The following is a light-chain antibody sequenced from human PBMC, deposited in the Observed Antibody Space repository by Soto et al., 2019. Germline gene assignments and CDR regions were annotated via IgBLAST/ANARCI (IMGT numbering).Light chain of an antibody. J-gene: IGKJ2*01. Sequence: ESVLTQSPGTLSLSPGERATLSCRASQSVSNSYFAWYQQKPGQAPRLLIYSISSRATGIPDRFSGSGSGTDFTLTISRLEPEDFVVYYCQQYSSLPHTFGQGTNLEVK. CDR3: QQYSSLPHT. CDR2: SIS. CDR1: QSVSNSY. V-gene: IGKV3-20*01.